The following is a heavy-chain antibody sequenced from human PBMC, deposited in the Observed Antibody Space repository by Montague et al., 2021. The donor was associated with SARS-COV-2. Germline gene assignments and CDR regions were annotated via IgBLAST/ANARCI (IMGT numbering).Heavy chain of an antibody. J-gene: IGHJ3*02. D-gene: IGHD3-10*01. CDR2: IDWDDDK. Sequence: PALVKPTQTLTLTCTFSGFSRSTSGLCVSWIRQPPGKALEWLARIDWDDDKYYSTSLKTRLTIPKDTSKNQVVLTMTNMDPVDTATYYCARMFGGTLAFDIWGQGTMVTVSS. V-gene: IGHV2-70*11. CDR1: GFSRSTSGLC. CDR3: ARMFGGTLAFDI.